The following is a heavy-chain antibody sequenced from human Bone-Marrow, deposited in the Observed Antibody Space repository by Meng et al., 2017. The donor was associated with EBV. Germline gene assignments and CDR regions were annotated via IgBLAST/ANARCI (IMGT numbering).Heavy chain of an antibody. D-gene: IGHD6-6*01. CDR2: IYDGGTT. CDR3: AKSSSSTPGVVDS. J-gene: IGHJ4*02. Sequence: GPGLVKPSVTLSLTRSVSGASVSRGTFHWSCIRQPPGKELEWIGYIYDGGTTIYNPSLKSRVTIFLDTSRNQFSLGLRSVTTADTAVYYCAKSSSSTPGVVDSWGQGTLVTVSS. CDR1: GASVSRGTFH. V-gene: IGHV4-61*01.